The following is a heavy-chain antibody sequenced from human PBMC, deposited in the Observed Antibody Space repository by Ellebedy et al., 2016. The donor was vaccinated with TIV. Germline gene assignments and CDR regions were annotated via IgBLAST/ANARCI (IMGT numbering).Heavy chain of an antibody. CDR1: GFTFSSYS. CDR3: ASGDYGSGSFNY. Sequence: PGGSLRLSCAASGFTFSSYSMNWVRQAPGKGLEWVSSISSSSSYIYYADSVKGRFTISRDNAKNSLYLQMNSLRSEGTAVYYCASGDYGSGSFNYWGQGTLVTVSS. V-gene: IGHV3-21*04. D-gene: IGHD3-10*01. J-gene: IGHJ4*02. CDR2: ISSSSSYI.